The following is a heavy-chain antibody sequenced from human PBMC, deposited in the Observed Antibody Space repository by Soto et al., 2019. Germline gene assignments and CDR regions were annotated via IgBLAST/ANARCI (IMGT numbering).Heavy chain of an antibody. Sequence: QVQLVQSGAEVKKPGSSVKVSCKASGGTFSSYAISWVRQAPGQGLEWMGGIIPIFGTANYAQKFQGRVTITADESTSTAYMELSSLRSEDTAVYYCAMGLIRSGYIYYYGMDVWGPGTTVTVSS. J-gene: IGHJ6*02. V-gene: IGHV1-69*01. D-gene: IGHD3-22*01. CDR2: IIPIFGTA. CDR3: AMGLIRSGYIYYYGMDV. CDR1: GGTFSSYA.